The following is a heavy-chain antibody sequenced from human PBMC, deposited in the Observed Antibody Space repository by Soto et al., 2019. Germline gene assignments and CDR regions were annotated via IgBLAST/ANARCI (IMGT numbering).Heavy chain of an antibody. V-gene: IGHV1-69*13. Sequence: SVKVSGKAAGDTFSSYGISWVRQAPGQGLEWMGGIIPMFGTATHTQNFQGRLTITADESTSTAYMELSSLRSEDTAVYFCARSVGVTTLSYLDYWGQGTLVTVSS. D-gene: IGHD1-26*01. CDR3: ARSVGVTTLSYLDY. CDR1: GDTFSSYG. J-gene: IGHJ4*02. CDR2: IIPMFGTA.